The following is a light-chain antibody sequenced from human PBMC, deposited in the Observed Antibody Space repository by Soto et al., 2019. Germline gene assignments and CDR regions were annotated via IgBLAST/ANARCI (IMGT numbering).Light chain of an antibody. J-gene: IGKJ4*01. V-gene: IGKV1-12*01. CDR1: QGISTW. CDR2: AAS. Sequence: DIQMTQSPSSLSASVGDRVTITCQASQGISTWVAWYQQKPGKAPKLLIYAASSLETGVPSRFSGSGSGTDFTLTISSLQPEDFATYYCQQAYSFPITFGGGTKVEIK. CDR3: QQAYSFPIT.